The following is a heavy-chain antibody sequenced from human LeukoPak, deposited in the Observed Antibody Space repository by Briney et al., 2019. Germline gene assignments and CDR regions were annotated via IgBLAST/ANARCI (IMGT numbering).Heavy chain of an antibody. V-gene: IGHV3-21*01. CDR3: ARGKYISGWFDY. CDR2: ITTSSTYI. D-gene: IGHD6-19*01. Sequence: GGSVRLSCAASGFTFSSYSMSWDRQAPGKGLEWVSSITTSSTYISYADSVKGRFTISRDNAKNSLYLQMNSLRAEDTAVYYCARGKYISGWFDYWGQGTLVTVSS. J-gene: IGHJ4*02. CDR1: GFTFSSYS.